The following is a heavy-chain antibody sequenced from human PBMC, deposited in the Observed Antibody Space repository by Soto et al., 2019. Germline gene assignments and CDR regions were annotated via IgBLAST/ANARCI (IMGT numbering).Heavy chain of an antibody. V-gene: IGHV5-51*01. CDR2: IYPGDSDT. CDR1: GYSFTSYW. Sequence: GESLKISCKGSGYSFTSYWIGWVRQMPGKGLEWMGIIYPGDSDTRYSPSFQGQVTISRDNSKNTLYLQMNSLRAEDTAVYYCAKDLSGHSHPQRWTTADYWGQGTLVTVSS. J-gene: IGHJ4*02. D-gene: IGHD6-13*01. CDR3: AKDLSGHSHPQRWTTADY.